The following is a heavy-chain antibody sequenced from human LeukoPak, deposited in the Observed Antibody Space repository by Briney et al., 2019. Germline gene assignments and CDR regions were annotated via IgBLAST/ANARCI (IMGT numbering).Heavy chain of an antibody. CDR2: ISSSGSTI. D-gene: IGHD3-10*01. CDR1: GFTFSCYE. Sequence: GGSLRLSCAASGFTFSCYEMNWVRQAPGKGLEWVSYISSSGSTIYYADSVKGRFTISRDNAKNSLYLQMNSLRAEDTAVYYCARESWFGEGTTWGQGTLVTVSS. CDR3: ARESWFGEGTT. J-gene: IGHJ5*02. V-gene: IGHV3-48*03.